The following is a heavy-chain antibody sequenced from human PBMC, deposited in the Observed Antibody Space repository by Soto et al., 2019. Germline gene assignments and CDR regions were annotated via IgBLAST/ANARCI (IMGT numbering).Heavy chain of an antibody. Sequence: ASVKVSCKASGYTFTSYYMHWVRQAPGQGLEWMGIINPSGGSTSYAQKFQGRVTMTRDTSTSTVYMELSSLRSEDTAVYYCARGPVVVLMVYAIHYYMDVWGKGTTVTVSS. CDR1: GYTFTSYY. V-gene: IGHV1-46*03. CDR3: ARGPVVVLMVYAIHYYMDV. J-gene: IGHJ6*03. CDR2: INPSGGST. D-gene: IGHD2-8*01.